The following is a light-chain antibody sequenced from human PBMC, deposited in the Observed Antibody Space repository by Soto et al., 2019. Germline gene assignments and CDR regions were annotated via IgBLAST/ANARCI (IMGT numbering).Light chain of an antibody. CDR2: EVT. CDR3: SSYTSRRPQV. CDR1: SSDAGDYDY. V-gene: IGLV2-14*01. Sequence: QSALTQPASVSASPGQSITISCTGTSSDAGDYDYVSWYQQHPGKAPKLMIYEVTNRPSGVSNRFSGSKSGNTASLTISGLQAEDEADYYCSSYTSRRPQVFGTGTKVTVL. J-gene: IGLJ1*01.